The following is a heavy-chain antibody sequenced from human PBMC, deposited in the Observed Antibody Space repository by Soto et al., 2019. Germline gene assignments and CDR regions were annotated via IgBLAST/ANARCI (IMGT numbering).Heavy chain of an antibody. D-gene: IGHD3-22*01. Sequence: PSETLSLTCTVSGGSISSGGYYWSWIRQHPGKGLEWIGYIYYSGSTYYNPSLKSRVTISVDTSKNQFSLKLSSVTAADTAVYYCARGPYYYDSIGYFEPFAHWGQRTLVRASS. J-gene: IGHJ4*02. V-gene: IGHV4-31*03. CDR2: IYYSGST. CDR3: ARGPYYYDSIGYFEPFAH. CDR1: GGSISSGGYY.